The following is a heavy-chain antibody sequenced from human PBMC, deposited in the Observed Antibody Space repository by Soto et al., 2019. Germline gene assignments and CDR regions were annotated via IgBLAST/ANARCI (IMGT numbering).Heavy chain of an antibody. CDR3: AGGDYDFWSGTGAGMDV. J-gene: IGHJ6*02. D-gene: IGHD3-3*01. CDR2: IIPIFGTA. Sequence: QVQLVQSGAEVKKPGSSVKVSCKASGGTFSSYAISWVRQAPGQGLEWMGGIIPIFGTANYAQKFQGRVTFTADESTSTSYMGLSSLRSEDTAVYYCAGGDYDFWSGTGAGMDVWGLGTTVTFS. V-gene: IGHV1-69*12. CDR1: GGTFSSYA.